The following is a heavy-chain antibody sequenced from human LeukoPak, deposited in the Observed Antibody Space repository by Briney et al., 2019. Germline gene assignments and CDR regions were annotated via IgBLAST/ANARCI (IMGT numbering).Heavy chain of an antibody. CDR2: IKTQSDGGAV. D-gene: IGHD4-17*01. J-gene: IGHJ4*02. CDR3: TTCPLPNGDFPLDY. Sequence: PGGSLRLSCAASGFTFRNAWMTWVRQTPGKGLEWVGRIKTQSDGGAVDYSAPVRGRFTISRDDSQNLVYLQMKSLKAEDSAVYYCTTCPLPNGDFPLDYWGQGALVTVSS. CDR1: GFTFRNAW. V-gene: IGHV3-15*01.